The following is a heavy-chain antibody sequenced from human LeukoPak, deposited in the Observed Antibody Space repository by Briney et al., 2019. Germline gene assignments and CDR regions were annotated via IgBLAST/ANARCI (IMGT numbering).Heavy chain of an antibody. CDR2: IYSGGDR. J-gene: IGHJ4*02. D-gene: IGHD6-13*01. V-gene: IGHV3-53*01. CDR1: GFIVSSNY. CDR3: ASPYNNSWYGLGY. Sequence: GGSLRLSCAASGFIVSSNYMSWVRQAPGKGLEWVSVIYSGGDRYYSDSVKGRFTISRDSSKNTLYLQINSLTADYTAVYYCASPYNNSWYGLGYWGQGTLVTVSS.